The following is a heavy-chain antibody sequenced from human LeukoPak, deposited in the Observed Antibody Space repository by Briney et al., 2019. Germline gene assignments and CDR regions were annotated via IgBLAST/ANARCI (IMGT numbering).Heavy chain of an antibody. Sequence: SETLSLTCTVSGGSISSYYWSWIRQPPGKGLEWLGYIYYSGSTNYNPSLKSRVTISVDTSKNQFSLKLSSVTAADTAVYYCARALIAAASGAFDIWGQGTMVTVSS. CDR2: IYYSGST. V-gene: IGHV4-59*01. D-gene: IGHD6-13*01. CDR3: ARALIAAASGAFDI. J-gene: IGHJ3*02. CDR1: GGSISSYY.